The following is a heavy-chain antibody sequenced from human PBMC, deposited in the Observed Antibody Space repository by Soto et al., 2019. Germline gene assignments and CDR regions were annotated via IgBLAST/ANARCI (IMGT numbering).Heavy chain of an antibody. CDR3: ARGWPAAGAVYFQH. Sequence: EVQLVESGGGLVQPGGSLRLSCAASGFTFNRYWMHWVRQGPGKGLMWVARTNSDGSSTRYADSVMGRFTTSRDNAKNTVYLEMNTLRAEDTAEYHCARGWPAAGAVYFQHWGQGSLVTVS. D-gene: IGHD6-25*01. CDR1: GFTFNRYW. J-gene: IGHJ1*01. V-gene: IGHV3-74*01. CDR2: TNSDGSST.